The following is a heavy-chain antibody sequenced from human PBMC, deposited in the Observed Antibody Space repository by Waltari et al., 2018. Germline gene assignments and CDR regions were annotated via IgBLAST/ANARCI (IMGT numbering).Heavy chain of an antibody. CDR2: IYSVGST. CDR1: GFTVSSNY. V-gene: IGHV3-53*02. CDR3: ARVWNWAFDY. J-gene: IGHJ4*02. Sequence: EVQLVETGGGLIQPGGSLRLSCAASGFTVSSNYMSWVRQAPGKGLEWVSVIYSVGSTYYADAVKGRFTISRDNSKNTLYLQMNSRRAEDTAVYYCARVWNWAFDYWGQGTLVTVSS. D-gene: IGHD1-7*01.